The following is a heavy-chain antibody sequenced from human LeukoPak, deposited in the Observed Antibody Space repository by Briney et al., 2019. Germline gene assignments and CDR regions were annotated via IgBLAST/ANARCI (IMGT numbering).Heavy chain of an antibody. Sequence: PSETLSLTCAVYGGSFSGYYWSWIRQPPGKGLEWIGEINHSGGTNYNPSLKSRVTISVDTSKNQFSLKLSSVTAADTAVYYCARGGELIAARPYYYYYMDVWGKGTTVTVSS. CDR3: ARGGELIAARPYYYYYMDV. CDR1: GGSFSGYY. J-gene: IGHJ6*03. V-gene: IGHV4-34*01. D-gene: IGHD6-6*01. CDR2: INHSGGT.